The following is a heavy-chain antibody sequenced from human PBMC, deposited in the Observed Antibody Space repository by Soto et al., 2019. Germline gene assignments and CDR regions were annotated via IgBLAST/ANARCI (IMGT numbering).Heavy chain of an antibody. D-gene: IGHD2-2*01. V-gene: IGHV4-59*01. CDR1: GVSINTYY. Sequence: SETLSLTCTVSGVSINTYYWSWIRQPPGKGLEWIGYIYYTGSTNYNPSLKSRVTISLDTSKNQFSLKLSSVTAADTAVYYCARLNVVAAHFDYWGQGTLVTVSS. J-gene: IGHJ4*02. CDR2: IYYTGST. CDR3: ARLNVVAAHFDY.